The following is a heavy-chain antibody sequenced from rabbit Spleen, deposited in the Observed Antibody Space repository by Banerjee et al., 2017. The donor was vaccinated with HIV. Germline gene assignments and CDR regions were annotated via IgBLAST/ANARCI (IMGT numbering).Heavy chain of an antibody. J-gene: IGHJ4*01. CDR1: GVSFSDKDV. CDR3: ARGSAAMTMVITGFYLGL. CDR2: IYADRSGST. V-gene: IGHV1S45*01. Sequence: QEQLKESGGGLVKPEGSLTLTCKASGVSFSDKDVMCWVRQAPGKGLECIACIYADRSGSTYYANWAKGRFTISRTSSTTVTLEMTSLTAADTATYFCARGSAAMTMVITGFYLGLWGQGTLVTVS. D-gene: IGHD2-1*01.